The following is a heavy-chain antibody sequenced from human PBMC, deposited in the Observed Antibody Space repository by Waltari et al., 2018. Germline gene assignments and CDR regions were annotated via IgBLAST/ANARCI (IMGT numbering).Heavy chain of an antibody. CDR3: ARGSVIGYYDSSASYTSLTI. V-gene: IGHV1-2*04. D-gene: IGHD3-22*01. Sequence: QVQLEQSGAEVKMPGASVNVSCKTSGYKFTGYYLHWVRLTPGQGLEWMGWMSPDSGGKSYAQKFQGWVTMTRDTSTSTAYMELSRLTSGDTAVYYCARGSVIGYYDSSASYTSLTIWGQGTTVTVSS. CDR2: MSPDSGGK. CDR1: GYKFTGYY. J-gene: IGHJ3*02.